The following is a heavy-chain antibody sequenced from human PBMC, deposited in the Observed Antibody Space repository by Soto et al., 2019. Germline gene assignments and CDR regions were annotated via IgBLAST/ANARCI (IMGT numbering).Heavy chain of an antibody. CDR3: ARERYSRDPYDY. CDR1: GGTFSSYA. J-gene: IGHJ4*02. Sequence: SVKVSCKASGGTFSSYAISWVRQAPGQGLEWMGGIIPIFGTANYAQKFQGRVTITADESTSTAYMELSSLRSEDTAVYYCARERYSRDPYDYWGRGTLVTVPS. V-gene: IGHV1-69*13. CDR2: IIPIFGTA. D-gene: IGHD6-13*01.